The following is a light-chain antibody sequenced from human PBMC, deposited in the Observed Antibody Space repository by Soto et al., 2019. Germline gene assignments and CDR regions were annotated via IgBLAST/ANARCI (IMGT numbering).Light chain of an antibody. CDR1: SSDVGGYNY. Sequence: QSVLTQPASVSGSPGQSITISCTGTSSDVGGYNYVSWYQQHPGKAPKLMIYEVSNRPSGVSNRFSGSKSGNTASLTISGLQAEDEADYYCTSHTSSSTLVFRTGTTVTVL. J-gene: IGLJ1*01. CDR3: TSHTSSSTLV. V-gene: IGLV2-14*01. CDR2: EVS.